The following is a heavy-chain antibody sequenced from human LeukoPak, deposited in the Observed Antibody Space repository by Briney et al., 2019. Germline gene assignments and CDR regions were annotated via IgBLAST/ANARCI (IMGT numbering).Heavy chain of an antibody. CDR1: GFTFDDYA. D-gene: IGHD3-3*01. Sequence: GRSLRLSCAASGFTFDDYAMHWVRQAPGKGLEWVSGISWNSGSIGYADSVKGRFTIPRDNAKNSLYLQMNSLRAEDMALYYCAKLPNYDFWSGYYYYYMDVWGKGTTVTVSS. J-gene: IGHJ6*03. CDR3: AKLPNYDFWSGYYYYYMDV. CDR2: ISWNSGSI. V-gene: IGHV3-9*03.